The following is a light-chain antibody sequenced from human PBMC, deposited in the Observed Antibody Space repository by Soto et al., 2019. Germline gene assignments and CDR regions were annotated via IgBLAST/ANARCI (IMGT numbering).Light chain of an antibody. CDR2: DAS. CDR1: QSVSSY. Sequence: EIVLTQSPATLSLSPGERATLSCRASQSVSSYLAWYQQKPGQAPRLLIYDASNRATGILARFSGSGSGTDFTLTISSLEPEDFAVYYCQQGGTFGQGTKLEIK. V-gene: IGKV3-11*01. CDR3: QQGGT. J-gene: IGKJ2*01.